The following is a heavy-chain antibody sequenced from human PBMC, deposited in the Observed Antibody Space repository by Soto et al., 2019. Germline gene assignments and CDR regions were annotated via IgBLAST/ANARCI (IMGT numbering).Heavy chain of an antibody. D-gene: IGHD3-22*01. CDR3: ARGDFYDSSGPFSDAFDI. J-gene: IGHJ3*02. CDR1: GFTFSSYW. V-gene: IGHV3-7*04. CDR2: IKPDGSEK. Sequence: GGSLRLSCAASGFTFSSYWMSWVRQAPGKGLEWVANIKPDGSEKWYVDSVRGRFTISRDNAKNSLYLQMNSLRAEDTAVYYCARGDFYDSSGPFSDAFDIWGQGTMVTVSS.